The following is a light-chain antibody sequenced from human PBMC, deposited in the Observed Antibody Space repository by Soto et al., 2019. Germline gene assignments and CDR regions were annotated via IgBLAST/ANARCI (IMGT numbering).Light chain of an antibody. CDR1: RSVSSNF. CDR3: QQYGSSPPLT. J-gene: IGKJ4*01. CDR2: GAS. Sequence: EIVLTQSPGTLSLSPGGRATLSCRASRSVSSNFLAWYQQKPGQAPSLLIYGASSRATGIPDRFSGSGSGTDFTLTVSRLEPEDLAVYYCQQYGSSPPLTCGGGTKGEIK. V-gene: IGKV3-20*01.